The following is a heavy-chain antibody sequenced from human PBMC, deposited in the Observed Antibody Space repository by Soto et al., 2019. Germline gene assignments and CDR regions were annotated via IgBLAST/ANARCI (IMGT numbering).Heavy chain of an antibody. CDR1: GGSISSYY. CDR2: IYYSGST. CDR3: AREGYGGDYYYYSGMDV. J-gene: IGHJ6*02. D-gene: IGHD5-12*01. Sequence: SETLSLTCTVSGGSISSYYWNWIRQHPGKGLEWIGYIYYSGSTNYNPSLKSRVTISVDMSKRQFSLKLSSVTAADTAVYYCAREGYGGDYYYYSGMDVGGQGTTVTVSS. V-gene: IGHV4-59*01.